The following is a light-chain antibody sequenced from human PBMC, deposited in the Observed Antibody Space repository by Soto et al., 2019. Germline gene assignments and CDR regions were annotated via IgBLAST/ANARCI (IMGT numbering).Light chain of an antibody. CDR2: AAS. CDR3: RQSYSTPYA. V-gene: IGKV1-39*01. Sequence: DIQMTQSPSSLSASVGDRVTITCRASQNINKYLNWYQQKPGKAPKLLIYAASSFQSGVPSRFSGSGSGTDFTLTISSLQPEDFATYYCRQSYSTPYAFGQGTKLEIK. J-gene: IGKJ2*01. CDR1: QNINKY.